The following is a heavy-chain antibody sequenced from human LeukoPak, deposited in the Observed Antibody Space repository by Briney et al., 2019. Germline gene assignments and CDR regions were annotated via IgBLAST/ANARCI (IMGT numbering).Heavy chain of an antibody. D-gene: IGHD3-10*02. CDR3: ARVVRGAYYGMDV. CDR2: IGTAGDP. V-gene: IGHV3-13*05. J-gene: IGHJ6*04. CDR1: GFTFSSYD. Sequence: GGSLRLSCAASGFTFSSYDMHWVRQATAKGLEWVSAIGTAGDPYYPGSVKGRFTISRENAKNSLYLQMNSLRAGDTAVYYCARVVRGAYYGMDVWGKGTTVTVSS.